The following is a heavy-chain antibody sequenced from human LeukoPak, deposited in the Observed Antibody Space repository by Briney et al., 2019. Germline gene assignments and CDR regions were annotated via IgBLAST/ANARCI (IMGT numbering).Heavy chain of an antibody. CDR2: MYYSGST. V-gene: IGHV4-59*08. CDR1: GWTIRRYY. J-gene: IGHJ4*02. CDR3: ARVADDLLFSLDY. D-gene: IGHD2-21*02. Sequence: SETLSLTCSVSGWTIRRYYLNWLRQPPGKGLEWLGHMYYSGSTNNYPSRKSRGTTSVDTSKKQFSLKLISVTATDTAVYYCARVADDLLFSLDYWGQGTLVTVS.